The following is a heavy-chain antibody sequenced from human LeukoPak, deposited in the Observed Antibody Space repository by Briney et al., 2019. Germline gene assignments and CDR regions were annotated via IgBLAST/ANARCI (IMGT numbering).Heavy chain of an antibody. CDR3: AKEVDCPSDCLFFHS. Sequence: HPGGSLRLPCAASGFTFDDYAMHWVRHAPGKGLEWVSGISWNSGSIGYADSVKGRFTISRDNAKNSLYLQMNSLRAEDTALYYCAKEVDCPSDCLFFHSWGQGTLVTVSP. V-gene: IGHV3-9*01. J-gene: IGHJ4*02. CDR2: ISWNSGSI. CDR1: GFTFDDYA. D-gene: IGHD2-21*02.